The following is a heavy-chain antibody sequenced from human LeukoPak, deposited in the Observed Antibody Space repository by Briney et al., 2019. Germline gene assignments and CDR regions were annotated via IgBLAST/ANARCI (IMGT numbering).Heavy chain of an antibody. Sequence: KFQGRVTITRDTSAGTAYMELSSLRSEDTAVYYCARAIVVVVAASNLDYWGQGTLVTVSS. CDR3: ARAIVVVVAASNLDY. D-gene: IGHD2-15*01. J-gene: IGHJ4*02. V-gene: IGHV1-3*01.